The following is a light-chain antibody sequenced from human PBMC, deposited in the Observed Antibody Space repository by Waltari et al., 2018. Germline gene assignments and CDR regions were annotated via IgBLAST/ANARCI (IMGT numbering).Light chain of an antibody. CDR3: QQYNRWPPLT. V-gene: IGKV3-15*01. CDR1: QSISSN. J-gene: IGKJ4*01. Sequence: DILMTQSPAALSVSPGERATFSCRASQSISSNLAWYQQKPGQAPRLLIFDASTRATGVPARFRGSVSGTEFTLTISSLQSEDSAIYYCQQYNRWPPLTFGGGTKVEIK. CDR2: DAS.